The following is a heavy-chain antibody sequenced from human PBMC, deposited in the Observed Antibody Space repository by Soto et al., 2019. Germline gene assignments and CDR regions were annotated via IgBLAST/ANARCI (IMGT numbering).Heavy chain of an antibody. V-gene: IGHV1-69*02. CDR2: IIPILGIA. J-gene: IGHJ6*03. CDR1: GGTFSSYP. D-gene: IGHD1-1*01. CDR3: ARGPYENWNYDYYYYMDV. Sequence: QVQLVQSGAEVKKPGSSVKVSCKASGGTFSSYPISWVRQAPGQGLEWMGRIIPILGIANYAQKFQGRVTITADKSTSTAYMELSSLRSEDTAVYYCARGPYENWNYDYYYYMDVWGKGTTVTVSS.